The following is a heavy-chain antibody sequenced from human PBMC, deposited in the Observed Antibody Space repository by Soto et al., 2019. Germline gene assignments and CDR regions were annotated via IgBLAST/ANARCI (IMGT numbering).Heavy chain of an antibody. CDR1: GFIFSSYG. V-gene: IGHV3-33*01. CDR3: ARGNGHYYYSMDV. D-gene: IGHD2-8*01. J-gene: IGHJ6*02. Sequence: QVQLVESGGGVVQPGGSLRLSCVASGFIFSSYGIHWVLQAPGKGLEWVTVVWYDGTNKYYADSVKGRFTISRDNSKNTLYLQMNSLRAEDAAVYYCARGNGHYYYSMDVWGQGTTVTVSS. CDR2: VWYDGTNK.